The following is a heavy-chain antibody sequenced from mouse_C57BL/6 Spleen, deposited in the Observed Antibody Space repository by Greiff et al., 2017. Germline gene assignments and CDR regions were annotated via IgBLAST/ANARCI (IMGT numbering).Heavy chain of an antibody. J-gene: IGHJ4*01. CDR3: ARHRDYDYAMDY. D-gene: IGHD2-4*01. Sequence: QVQLQQSGAELVKPGASVKISCKASGYAFSSYWMNWVKQRPGKGLEGIGQIYPGDGDTNYNGKFKGKATLTADKSSSTAYMQLSSLTSEDSAVYFCARHRDYDYAMDYWGQGTSVTVSS. CDR2: IYPGDGDT. CDR1: GYAFSSYW. V-gene: IGHV1-80*01.